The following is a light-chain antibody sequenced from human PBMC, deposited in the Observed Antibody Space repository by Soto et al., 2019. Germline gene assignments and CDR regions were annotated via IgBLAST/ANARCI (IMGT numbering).Light chain of an antibody. CDR2: GNS. CDR1: SSNIGAGYD. V-gene: IGLV1-40*01. Sequence: QSVLTQPPSVSGAPGQRVTISFTWSSSNIGAGYDVHWYQQLPGTAPKLLIYGNSNRPSGVPDRFSGSKSGTSASLAITGLQAEDEADYYCQSYDSSLSGFYVFGTGTKVTVL. J-gene: IGLJ1*01. CDR3: QSYDSSLSGFYV.